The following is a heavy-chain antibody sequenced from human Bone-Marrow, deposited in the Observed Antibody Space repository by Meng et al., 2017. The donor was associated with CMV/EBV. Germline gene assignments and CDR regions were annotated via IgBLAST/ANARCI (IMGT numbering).Heavy chain of an antibody. Sequence: GSLRLSCTVSGGSISSSSYYWGWIRQPPGKGLEWIGSIYYSGSTYYNPSLKSRVTISVDTSKNQFSLKLNSVTAADTAVYYCAREDTAMVIYYGMDVWGQGTTVTVSS. CDR1: GGSISSSSYY. CDR2: IYYSGST. J-gene: IGHJ6*02. D-gene: IGHD5-18*01. V-gene: IGHV4-39*07. CDR3: AREDTAMVIYYGMDV.